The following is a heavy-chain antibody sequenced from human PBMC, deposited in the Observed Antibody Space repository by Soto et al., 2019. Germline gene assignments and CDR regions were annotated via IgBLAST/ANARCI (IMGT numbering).Heavy chain of an antibody. Sequence: QLQLQESGPGLVKPSETLSLTCTVSGGSISSSSYYWGWIRQHPGKGLEWIGSIYYSGSTYYNPSVKSRVKISVDTYKNQFSLKLSAVTGADTAVYYCARRSYSSRWYGLGYYDGMDVWGQGTTVTVSS. CDR2: IYYSGST. V-gene: IGHV4-39*01. CDR3: ARRSYSSRWYGLGYYDGMDV. CDR1: GGSISSSSYY. D-gene: IGHD6-13*01. J-gene: IGHJ6*02.